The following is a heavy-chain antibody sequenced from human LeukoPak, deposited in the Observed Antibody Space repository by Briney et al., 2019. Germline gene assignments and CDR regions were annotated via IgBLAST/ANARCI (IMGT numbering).Heavy chain of an antibody. CDR1: GGSFSGYY. D-gene: IGHD3-3*01. J-gene: IGHJ4*02. CDR3: ARLHYDFCFDY. Sequence: SETLSLTCAVYGGSFSGYYWSWIRQPPGKGLEWIGEIKHSGSTNYNPSLKSRVTISVDTSKNQFSLKLSSVTAADTAVYYCARLHYDFCFDYWGQGTLVTVSS. CDR2: IKHSGST. V-gene: IGHV4-34*01.